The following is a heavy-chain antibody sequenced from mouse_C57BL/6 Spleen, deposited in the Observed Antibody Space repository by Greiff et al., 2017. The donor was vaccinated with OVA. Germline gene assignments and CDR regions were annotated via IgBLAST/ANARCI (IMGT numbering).Heavy chain of an antibody. CDR1: GFTFSDYG. Sequence: EVKLVESGGGLVKPGGSLKLSYAASGFTFSDYGMHWVRQAPEKGLEWVAYISSGSSTIYYADTVKGRFTISRDNAKNTLFLQMTSLRSEDTAMYYCARDYYDSMDYWGQGTSVTVSS. CDR2: ISSGSSTI. V-gene: IGHV5-17*01. CDR3: ARDYYDSMDY. J-gene: IGHJ4*01. D-gene: IGHD2-4*01.